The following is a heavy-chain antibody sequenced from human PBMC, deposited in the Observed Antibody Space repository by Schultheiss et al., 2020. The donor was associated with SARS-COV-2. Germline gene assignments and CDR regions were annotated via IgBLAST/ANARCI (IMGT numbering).Heavy chain of an antibody. Sequence: GGSLRFSCKGSGYIFANYWISWVRQMPGKGLEWMGWISAYNGNTNYAQKLQGRVTMTTDTSTSTAYMELRSLRSDDTAVYYCAKDHSGYDSGFDYWGQGTLVTVSS. J-gene: IGHJ4*02. V-gene: IGHV1-18*04. CDR1: GYIFANYW. D-gene: IGHD5-12*01. CDR3: AKDHSGYDSGFDY. CDR2: ISAYNGNT.